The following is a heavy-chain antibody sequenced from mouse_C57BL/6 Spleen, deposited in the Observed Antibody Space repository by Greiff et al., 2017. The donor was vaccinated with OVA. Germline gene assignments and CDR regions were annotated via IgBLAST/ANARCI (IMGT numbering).Heavy chain of an antibody. Sequence: VQLQQSGAELARPGASVKMSCKASGYTFTSYSMHWVKQRPGQGLEWIGYINPSSGYTKYNQKFKGKATLTADNSSSTAYMQLSSLTSEDSAVDYCARGGYSNFGEAMDYWGQGTSVTVSS. V-gene: IGHV1-4*01. CDR3: ARGGYSNFGEAMDY. J-gene: IGHJ4*01. CDR2: INPSSGYT. CDR1: GYTFTSYS. D-gene: IGHD2-5*01.